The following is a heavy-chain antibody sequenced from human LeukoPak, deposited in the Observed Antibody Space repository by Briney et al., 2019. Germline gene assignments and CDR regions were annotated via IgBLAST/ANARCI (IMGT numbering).Heavy chain of an antibody. V-gene: IGHV3-23*01. Sequence: GGSLRLSCAASGFTFSSYAMSWVRQAPGKGLEWVSAISGSGGSTYYADSVKGRFTISRDNSKNTLYLQMNSLRAEDTAVYYCARGSKKHIVVVTVIPPFDYWGQGTLVTVSS. CDR3: ARGSKKHIVVVTVIPPFDY. D-gene: IGHD2-21*02. CDR2: ISGSGGST. CDR1: GFTFSSYA. J-gene: IGHJ4*02.